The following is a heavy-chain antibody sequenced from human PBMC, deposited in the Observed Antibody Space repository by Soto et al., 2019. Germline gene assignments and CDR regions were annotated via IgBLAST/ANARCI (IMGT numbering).Heavy chain of an antibody. CDR3: ARTEEPAGDSDFWSGSGANFDY. CDR2: IDWDDDK. D-gene: IGHD3-3*01. CDR1: GFSLSTSGMC. J-gene: IGHJ4*02. V-gene: IGHV2-70*11. Sequence: SGPTLVNPTQTLTLTCTFSGFSLSTSGMCVSWIRQPPGKALEWLARIDWDDDKYYSTSLKTRLTISNDTSKNQVVLTMTNMDPVDIATYYCARTEEPAGDSDFWSGSGANFDYWGQGTLVTVSS.